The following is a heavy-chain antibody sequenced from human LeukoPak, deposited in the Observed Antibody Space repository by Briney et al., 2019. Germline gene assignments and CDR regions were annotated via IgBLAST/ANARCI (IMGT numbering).Heavy chain of an antibody. CDR1: GGSISSGDYY. D-gene: IGHD4-11*01. V-gene: IGHV4-30-4*01. J-gene: IGHJ6*02. CDR3: ARSMTSVTAVYYYGMDV. CDR2: IYYSGST. Sequence: SETLSLTCTVSGGSISSGDYYWSWIRQPPGKGLEWIGYIYYSGSTYYNPSLKSRVTISVDTSKNQFSLKLSSVTAADTAVYYCARSMTSVTAVYYYGMDVWGQGTTVTVSS.